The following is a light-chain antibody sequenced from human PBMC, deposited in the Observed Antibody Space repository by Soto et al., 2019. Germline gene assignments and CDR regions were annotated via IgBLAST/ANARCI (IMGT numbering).Light chain of an antibody. CDR2: DVT. J-gene: IGLJ3*02. V-gene: IGLV2-11*01. CDR1: SSDVGGYNF. CDR3: CSYGGYFWV. Sequence: QSVLTQPASVSGSPGQSITISCTGTSSDVGGYNFVAWYQQHPGKAPKLMIYDVTKRPSGVPDRFSASKSGNTASLTISGLQAEAEADYYCCSYGGYFWVFGGGTKVTVL.